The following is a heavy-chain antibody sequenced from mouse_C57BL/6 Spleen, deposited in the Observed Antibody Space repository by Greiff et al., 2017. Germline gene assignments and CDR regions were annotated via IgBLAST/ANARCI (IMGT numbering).Heavy chain of an antibody. V-gene: IGHV2-2*01. CDR1: GFSLTSYG. D-gene: IGHD1-1*01. CDR3: ARNSLYYYGSPWYFDV. CDR2: IWSGGST. J-gene: IGHJ1*03. Sequence: QVQLKESGPGLVQPSQSLSITCTVSGFSLTSYGVHWVRQSPGKGLEWLGVIWSGGSTDYNAAFISRLSISKDNSKSQVFFKMNSLQADDTAIYYCARNSLYYYGSPWYFDVWGTGTTVTVSS.